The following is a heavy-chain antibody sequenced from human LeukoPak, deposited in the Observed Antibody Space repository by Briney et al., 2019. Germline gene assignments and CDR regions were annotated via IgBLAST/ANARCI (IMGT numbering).Heavy chain of an antibody. J-gene: IGHJ3*02. D-gene: IGHD5-18*01. Sequence: GGSLRLSCAASGFTFSSYAMSWVRQAPGKGLEWVSAISGSGGSTYYADSVKGRFTISRDNSKNTLYLQMNSLRAEDTAVYYCAGQVDTAMVGHDAFDTWGQGTMVTVSS. CDR3: AGQVDTAMVGHDAFDT. CDR2: ISGSGGST. V-gene: IGHV3-23*01. CDR1: GFTFSSYA.